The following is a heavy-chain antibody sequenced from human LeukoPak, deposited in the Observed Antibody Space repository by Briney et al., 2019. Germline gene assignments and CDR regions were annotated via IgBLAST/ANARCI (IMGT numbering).Heavy chain of an antibody. V-gene: IGHV1-69*13. J-gene: IGHJ6*02. Sequence: SVKVSCKASGGTFGSYAISWVRQAPGQGLEWMGGIIPIFGTANYAQKFQGRVTITADESTSTAYMELSSLRSEDTAVYYCARMSIAAAGKEGYYYGMDVWGQGTTVTVSS. D-gene: IGHD6-13*01. CDR2: IIPIFGTA. CDR3: ARMSIAAAGKEGYYYGMDV. CDR1: GGTFGSYA.